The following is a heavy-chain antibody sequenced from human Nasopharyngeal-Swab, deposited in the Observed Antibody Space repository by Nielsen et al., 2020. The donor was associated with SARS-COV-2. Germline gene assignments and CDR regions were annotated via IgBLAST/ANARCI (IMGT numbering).Heavy chain of an antibody. CDR2: IYHSGST. CDR3: ARAGGYSYGYWMRWFDP. J-gene: IGHJ5*02. V-gene: IGHV4-38-2*02. CDR1: GYSISSGYY. D-gene: IGHD5-18*01. Sequence: SETLSLTSTVSGYSISSGYYWGWIRQPPGKGLEWIGSIYHSGSTYYNPSLKSRVTISVDTSKNQFSLKLSSVTAADTAVYYCARAGGYSYGYWMRWFDPWGQGTLVTVSS.